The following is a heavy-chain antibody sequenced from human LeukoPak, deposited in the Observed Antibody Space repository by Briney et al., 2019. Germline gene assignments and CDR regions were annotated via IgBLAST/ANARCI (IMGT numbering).Heavy chain of an antibody. CDR1: DGSISYYD. V-gene: IGHV4-4*07. Sequence: SSETLSLTRTVADGSISYYDWSWIRQPAGKGLEWIGRIYVGGSTNYSPSLKSRVSMSLDKSKNQLSLKLLSVSAADTAVYYCARWHMNSQDVWGRGTAVTVS. D-gene: IGHD4-23*01. J-gene: IGHJ6*02. CDR3: ARWHMNSQDV. CDR2: IYVGGST.